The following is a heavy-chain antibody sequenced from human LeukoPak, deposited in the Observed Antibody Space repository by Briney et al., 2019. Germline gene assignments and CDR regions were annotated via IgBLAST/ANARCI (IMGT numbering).Heavy chain of an antibody. CDR2: INPDSGGT. J-gene: IGHJ4*02. V-gene: IGHV1-2*02. Sequence: ASMKVSCKASGYTFTGYYIHWLRQAPGQGLEWMGFINPDSGGTNYAQKFQGRVTMTRDTSISTAYMELSSLTSDDTAVYYCARDLEGYHYGSGNYPQWGQGTLITVSS. D-gene: IGHD3-10*01. CDR1: GYTFTGYY. CDR3: ARDLEGYHYGSGNYPQ.